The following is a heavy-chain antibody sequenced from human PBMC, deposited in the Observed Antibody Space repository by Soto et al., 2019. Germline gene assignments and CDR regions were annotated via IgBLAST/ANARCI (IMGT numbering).Heavy chain of an antibody. V-gene: IGHV3-23*01. J-gene: IGHJ4*02. CDR2: ISGSGGNT. CDR3: AKIYRYGDAAY. Sequence: EVQVLESGGGLVQPGGSLRLSCAASGFTFSSYAMSWVRQAPGKGLEWVSGISGSGGNTYYADSVKGRFTISRDNSKNTLYQQMNSLRGEDTAVYYCAKIYRYGDAAYWGQGTLVTVSS. D-gene: IGHD4-17*01. CDR1: GFTFSSYA.